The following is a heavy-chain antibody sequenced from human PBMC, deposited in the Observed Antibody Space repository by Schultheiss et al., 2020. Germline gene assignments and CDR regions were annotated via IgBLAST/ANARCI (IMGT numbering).Heavy chain of an antibody. CDR1: GFTFSGSA. Sequence: GGSLRLSCAASGFTFSGSAMHWVRQASGKGLEWVGRIRSKANSYATAYAASVKGRFTISRDDSKNTAYLQMNSLRAEDTAVYYCARDHPPRSAIDYWGQGTLVTVSS. CDR3: ARDHPPRSAIDY. CDR2: IRSKANSYAT. J-gene: IGHJ4*02. V-gene: IGHV3-73*01. D-gene: IGHD1-26*01.